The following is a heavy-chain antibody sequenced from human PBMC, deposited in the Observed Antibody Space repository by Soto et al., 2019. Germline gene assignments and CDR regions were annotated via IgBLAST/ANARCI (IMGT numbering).Heavy chain of an antibody. J-gene: IGHJ6*02. CDR3: ARVFRDTVTTGYYYYYGMDV. CDR2: IIPIFGTA. V-gene: IGHV1-69*06. Sequence: QVQLVQSGAEVKKPGSSVKVSCKASGGTFSSYAISWVRQAPGQGLEWMGGIIPIFGTANYAQKFQGRVTITADKSTSTAYMELSSLRSEATAVYYCARVFRDTVTTGYYYYYGMDVWGQGTTVTVSS. D-gene: IGHD4-17*01. CDR1: GGTFSSYA.